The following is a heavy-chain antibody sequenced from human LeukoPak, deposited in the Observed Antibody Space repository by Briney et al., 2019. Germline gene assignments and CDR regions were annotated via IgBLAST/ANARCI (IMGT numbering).Heavy chain of an antibody. V-gene: IGHV4-4*02. CDR2: IYHSGST. Sequence: PSGTLSLTCAVPGGSISSSNWWSWVRQPPGKGLEWIGEIYHSGSTNYNPSLKSRVTISVDKSKNQFSLKLSSVTAADTAVYYCARIRGYSGYGDFDYWGQGTLVTVSS. J-gene: IGHJ4*02. CDR3: ARIRGYSGYGDFDY. CDR1: GGSISSSNW. D-gene: IGHD5-12*01.